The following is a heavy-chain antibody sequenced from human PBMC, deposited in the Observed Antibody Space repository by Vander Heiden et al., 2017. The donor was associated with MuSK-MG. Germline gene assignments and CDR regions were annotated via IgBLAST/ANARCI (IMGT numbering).Heavy chain of an antibody. V-gene: IGHV2-5*01. D-gene: IGHD3-10*01. CDR2: IYWNNDK. CDR3: ARRRSYFDY. Sequence: QITLKESGPTLVKPTQTLTLTCTFSGFALSTNGEAVGWIRQPPGKALEWLAVIYWNNDKRYTPSLKSRLTITKDTSKNQVVLTVTNMDPVDTATYYCARRRSYFDYWGRGILVAVSS. CDR1: GFALSTNGEA. J-gene: IGHJ4*02.